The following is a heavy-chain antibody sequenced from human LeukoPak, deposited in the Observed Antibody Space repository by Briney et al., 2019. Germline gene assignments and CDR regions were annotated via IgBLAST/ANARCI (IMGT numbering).Heavy chain of an antibody. CDR1: GYTFTGYY. J-gene: IGHJ4*02. Sequence: ASVKVSCKASGYTFTGYYIHWVRQAPGQGLEWMAFINPDSGDSYSAPKFQGRVTMTRDTSISTASMEVSWLTSDDTAVYYCATGVATASTYWGQGTLVIVSS. D-gene: IGHD5-12*01. V-gene: IGHV1-2*02. CDR3: ATGVATASTY. CDR2: INPDSGDS.